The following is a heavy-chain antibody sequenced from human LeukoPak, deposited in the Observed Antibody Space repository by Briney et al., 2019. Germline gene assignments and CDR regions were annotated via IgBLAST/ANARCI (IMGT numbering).Heavy chain of an antibody. CDR2: IDNGGSDT. CDR3: ARGEGWYCGGTDCFTHWFDP. D-gene: IGHD2-2*02. Sequence: PGGSLRLSCAASGFTFSNYWMHWVRQAPGKGLVWVSRIDNGGSDTRHADSVKGRFTISRDNAKNTLYLQMNSLRAEDTAVYYCARGEGWYCGGTDCFTHWFDPWGQGTLVTVSS. V-gene: IGHV3-74*01. J-gene: IGHJ5*02. CDR1: GFTFSNYW.